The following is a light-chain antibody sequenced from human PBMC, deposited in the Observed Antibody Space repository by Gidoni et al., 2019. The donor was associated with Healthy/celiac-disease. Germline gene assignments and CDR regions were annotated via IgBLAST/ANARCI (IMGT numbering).Light chain of an antibody. J-gene: IGKJ1*01. V-gene: IGKV3-20*01. CDR3: QQYGSSPRT. CDR2: GAS. Sequence: ENVLTQSSGTLSLSPGERATISCRASQSVSSSYLAWYQQKPGQAPRLLIYGASSRATGIPYRFSGSGSGTDFTLTISRLEPEDFAVYYCQQYGSSPRTFGQGTKVEIK. CDR1: QSVSSSY.